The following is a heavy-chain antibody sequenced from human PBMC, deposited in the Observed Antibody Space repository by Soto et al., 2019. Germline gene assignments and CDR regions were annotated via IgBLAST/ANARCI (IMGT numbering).Heavy chain of an antibody. CDR2: IIPIFGTA. J-gene: IGHJ6*02. CDR1: GGTFSSYA. CDR3: ASSTVKTPYYYYGMDV. Sequence: QVQLVQSGAEVKKPGSSVKVSCKASGGTFSSYAISWVRQAPGQGLEWMGGIIPIFGTANYAQKFQGRVTITADESPSTAYMELSSLRSEDTAVYYCASSTVKTPYYYYGMDVWGQGTTVTVSS. D-gene: IGHD4-4*01. V-gene: IGHV1-69*01.